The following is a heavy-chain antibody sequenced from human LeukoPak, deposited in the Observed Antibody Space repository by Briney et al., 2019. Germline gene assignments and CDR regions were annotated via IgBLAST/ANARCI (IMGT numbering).Heavy chain of an antibody. CDR3: ARDRSPIAAAALDY. D-gene: IGHD6-13*01. Sequence: GGSLRLSCAASGFTFSSYAMHWVRQAPGKGLEWVAVISYDGSNKYYADSVKGRFTISRDNSKNTLYLQMNSLRAEDTAVYYCARDRSPIAAAALDYWGQGTLVAVSP. CDR2: ISYDGSNK. V-gene: IGHV3-30-3*01. J-gene: IGHJ4*02. CDR1: GFTFSSYA.